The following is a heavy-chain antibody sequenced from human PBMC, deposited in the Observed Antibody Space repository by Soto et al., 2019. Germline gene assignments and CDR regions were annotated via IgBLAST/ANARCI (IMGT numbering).Heavy chain of an antibody. J-gene: IGHJ6*02. CDR3: AAANEGAIFGVVPYYYYGMDV. D-gene: IGHD3-3*01. CDR1: GFTFTSSA. CDR2: IVVGSGNT. V-gene: IGHV1-58*01. Sequence: GASVKVSCKASGFTFTSSAVQWVRQARGQRLEWIGWIVVGSGNTNYAQKFQERVTITRDMSTSTAYMELSSLRSEDTAVYYCAAANEGAIFGVVPYYYYGMDVWGQGTTVTVSS.